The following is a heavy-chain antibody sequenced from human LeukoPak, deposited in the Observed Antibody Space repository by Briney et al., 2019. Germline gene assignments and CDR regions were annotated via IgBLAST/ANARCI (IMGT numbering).Heavy chain of an antibody. CDR1: GFTFSSYW. Sequence: GGSLRLSCAASGFTFSSYWMNWVRQAPGKGLEWVANIKQDGSEKYYVDSVEGRFTVSRDNAKNSLYLQMNSLRAEDTAVYYRARDVHSPWFCMDVWGKGTTVTVSS. V-gene: IGHV3-7*01. D-gene: IGHD3-10*01. CDR2: IKQDGSEK. J-gene: IGHJ6*03. CDR3: ARDVHSPWFCMDV.